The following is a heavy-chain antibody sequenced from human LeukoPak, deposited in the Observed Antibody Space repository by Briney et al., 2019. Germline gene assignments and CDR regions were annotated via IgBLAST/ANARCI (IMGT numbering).Heavy chain of an antibody. CDR3: ARESPARTFDY. V-gene: IGHV4-30-4*01. Sequence: PSQTLSLTCTVSGGSINSGDYYWSWIRQPPGKGLESIGYIYYSGSTYYNPSLKSRVTISVDTSKNQFSLKLSSVTAADTAVYYCARESPARTFDYWGQGTLVTVSS. J-gene: IGHJ4*02. CDR1: GGSINSGDYY. CDR2: IYYSGST.